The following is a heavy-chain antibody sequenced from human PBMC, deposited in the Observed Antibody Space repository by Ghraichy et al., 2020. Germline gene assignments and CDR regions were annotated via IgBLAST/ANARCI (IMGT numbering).Heavy chain of an antibody. CDR2: IYYSGST. CDR1: GGSVSSGSYY. V-gene: IGHV4-61*01. D-gene: IGHD5-18*01. CDR3: AREGSDTAMAYYFDY. J-gene: IGHJ4*02. Sequence: SETLSLTCTVSGGSVSSGSYYWSWIRQPPGKGLEWIGYIYYSGSTNYNPSLKSRVTISVDTSKNQFSLKLSSVTAADTAVYYCAREGSDTAMAYYFDYWGQGTLVTVSS.